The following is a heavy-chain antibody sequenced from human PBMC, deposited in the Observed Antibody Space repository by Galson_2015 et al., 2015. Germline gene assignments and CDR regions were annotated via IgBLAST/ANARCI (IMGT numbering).Heavy chain of an antibody. Sequence: SLRLSCAASGFTFSSHSMSWVRQAPGKGLEWVSAISGSAGSTYYADSVKGRFTISRDNSKNTLSLQMNSLRAEDTAVYYCATWNYVDWWGQGTLVTVSS. D-gene: IGHD1-1*01. V-gene: IGHV3-23*01. CDR2: ISGSAGST. CDR3: ATWNYVDW. CDR1: GFTFSSHS. J-gene: IGHJ4*02.